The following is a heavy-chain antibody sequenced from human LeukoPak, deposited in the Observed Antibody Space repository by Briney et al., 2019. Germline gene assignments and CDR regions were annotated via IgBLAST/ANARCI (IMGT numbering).Heavy chain of an antibody. CDR2: INHSGST. CDR3: ARGRRRVVPAATALDY. Sequence: SETLPLTCAVSGGSFNNYYWTWIRQPPGRGLEWIGEINHSGSTNYNPSLKSRVTISVDTSKNQFSLKLSSVTAADTAVYYCARGRRRVVPAATALDYWGQGTLVTVSS. V-gene: IGHV4-34*01. D-gene: IGHD2-2*01. J-gene: IGHJ4*02. CDR1: GGSFNNYY.